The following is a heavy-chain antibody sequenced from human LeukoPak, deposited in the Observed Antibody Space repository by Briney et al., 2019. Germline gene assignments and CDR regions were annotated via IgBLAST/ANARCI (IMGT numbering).Heavy chain of an antibody. CDR2: IYYSGST. D-gene: IGHD3-10*01. J-gene: IGHJ3*02. V-gene: IGHV4-59*12. CDR1: GGSISSYY. CDR3: ARDPTTPGSPGAFDI. Sequence: SETLSLTCTVSGGSISSYYWSWIRQPPGKGLEWIGYIYYSGSTNYNPSLKSRVTMSVDTSKNQFSLKLSSVTAADTAVYYCARDPTTPGSPGAFDIWGQGTMVTVSS.